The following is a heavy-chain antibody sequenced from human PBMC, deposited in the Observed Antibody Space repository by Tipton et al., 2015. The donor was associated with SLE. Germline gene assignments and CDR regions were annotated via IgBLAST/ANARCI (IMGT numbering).Heavy chain of an antibody. V-gene: IGHV4-61*02. CDR1: GGSIGSGGYY. J-gene: IGHJ4*02. Sequence: TLSPTCTVSGGSIGSGGYYWSWIRQHPGKGLEWIGRIFTSGSTNYNPSLKSRVTISLYTSKNQFSLELSSVTAADTALYYCARGWGGFDYWGQGTLVTVSS. CDR2: IFTSGST. D-gene: IGHD3-16*01. CDR3: ARGWGGFDY.